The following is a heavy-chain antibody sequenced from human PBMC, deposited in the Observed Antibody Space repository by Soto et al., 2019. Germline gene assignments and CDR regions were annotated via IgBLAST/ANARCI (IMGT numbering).Heavy chain of an antibody. CDR1: GFTFSSYG. CDR2: IWYDGSNK. J-gene: IGHJ4*02. V-gene: IGHV3-33*01. Sequence: GGSLRLSCAASGFTFSSYGMHWVRQAPGKGLEWVAVIWYDGSNKYYADSVKGRFTISRDNSKNTLYLQMNSLRAEDTAVYYCARRAFLSSGSLDYWGQGTLVTVSS. CDR3: ARRAFLSSGSLDY. D-gene: IGHD6-19*01.